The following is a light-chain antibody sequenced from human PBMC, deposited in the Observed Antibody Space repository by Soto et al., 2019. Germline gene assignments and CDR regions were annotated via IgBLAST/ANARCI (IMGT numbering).Light chain of an antibody. Sequence: QSALTQPASVSGSPGQSITISCTGTSSDVGGYNYVSWYQQHPGKAPKLMIYDVSNRPSGVSNRFSGSKSGITASLTISGLQAEDEADYYCSSFTSSHTVVFGGGTKLTVL. V-gene: IGLV2-14*01. CDR1: SSDVGGYNY. CDR2: DVS. J-gene: IGLJ3*02. CDR3: SSFTSSHTVV.